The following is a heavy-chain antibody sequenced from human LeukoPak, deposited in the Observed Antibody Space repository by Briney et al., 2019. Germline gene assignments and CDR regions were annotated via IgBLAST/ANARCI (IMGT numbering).Heavy chain of an antibody. V-gene: IGHV1-18*01. CDR3: ARVYRRYCSSTSCYTHYYYYYMDV. CDR2: ISAYNGNT. CDR1: GYTFTSYG. J-gene: IGHJ6*03. Sequence: ASVKVSCKASGYTFTSYGISWVRQAPGQGLEWTGWISAYNGNTNYAQKLQGRVTMTTDTSTSTAYMELRSLRSDDTAVYYCARVYRRYCSSTSCYTHYYYYYMDVWGKGTTVAVSS. D-gene: IGHD2-2*02.